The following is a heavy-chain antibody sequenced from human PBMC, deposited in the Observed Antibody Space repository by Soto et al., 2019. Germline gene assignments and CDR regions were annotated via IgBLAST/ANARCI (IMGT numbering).Heavy chain of an antibody. D-gene: IGHD1-26*01. V-gene: IGHV3-48*03. CDR1: GFTLSGYE. CDR3: VRDGITVRSTKLYC. CDR2: ISNDGRTM. Sequence: EVQLVESGGGLVQPGGSLRLSCAASGFTLSGYEMNWVRQAPGKGLEWVSYISNDGRTMYYADSVKGRFTISRDNAQNSLDLQMNSLRAEDTAVYYGVRDGITVRSTKLYCWGQGTLVTVSS. J-gene: IGHJ4*02.